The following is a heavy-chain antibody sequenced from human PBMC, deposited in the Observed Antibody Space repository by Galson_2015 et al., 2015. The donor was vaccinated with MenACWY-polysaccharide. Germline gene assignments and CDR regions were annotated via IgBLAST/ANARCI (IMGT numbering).Heavy chain of an antibody. Sequence: SLRLSCAASGFTFSSYWMHWVRQAPGKGLVWVSRTNGDGGATDYADSVKGRFTISRDNAKNTLYLQMNSLRAEDTAVYYRARAGAKYCRGGNCFFNWFDPWGQGTLVTVPS. D-gene: IGHD2-15*01. V-gene: IGHV3-74*01. CDR1: GFTFSSYW. CDR3: ARAGAKYCRGGNCFFNWFDP. J-gene: IGHJ5*02. CDR2: TNGDGGAT.